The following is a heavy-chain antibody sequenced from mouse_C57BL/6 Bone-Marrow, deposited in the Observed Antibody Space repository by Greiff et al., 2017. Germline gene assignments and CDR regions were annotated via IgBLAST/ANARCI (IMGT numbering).Heavy chain of an antibody. J-gene: IGHJ4*01. V-gene: IGHV1-55*01. CDR2: IYPGSGST. CDR1: GYTFTSYW. Sequence: VQLQQPGAELVKPGASVKMSCKASGYTFTSYWITWVKQRPGQGLAWIGDIYPGSGSTNYNEKFKSKATLTVDTSSSTAYMQLSSLTSEDSAVDYCARRPNYYGSSYDYYAMDYWGQGTSVTVSS. CDR3: ARRPNYYGSSYDYYAMDY. D-gene: IGHD1-1*01.